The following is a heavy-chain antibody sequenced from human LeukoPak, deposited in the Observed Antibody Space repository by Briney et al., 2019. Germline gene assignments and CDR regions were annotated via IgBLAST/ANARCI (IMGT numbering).Heavy chain of an antibody. Sequence: ASVKVSCKASGYTFTSYDINWVRQATGQGLEWMGWMNPNSGNTGYAQKFQGRVTMTRNTSISTAYMELSSLRSEDTAVYYCARSPMRQDILTGPAFDIWGQGTMVTVSS. CDR3: ARSPMRQDILTGPAFDI. CDR1: GYTFTSYD. V-gene: IGHV1-8*01. CDR2: MNPNSGNT. D-gene: IGHD3-9*01. J-gene: IGHJ3*02.